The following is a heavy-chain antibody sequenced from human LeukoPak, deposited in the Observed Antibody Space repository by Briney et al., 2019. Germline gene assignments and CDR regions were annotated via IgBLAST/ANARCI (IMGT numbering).Heavy chain of an antibody. CDR3: ASPPQYYYDSSGYYLSY. J-gene: IGHJ4*02. CDR1: GGTFSSYA. V-gene: IGHV1-69*05. Sequence: SVKVSCKASGGTFSSYAISWVRQAPGQGLEWMGRIIPIFGTANYAQKFQGRVTITTDESTSTAYMELSSLRSEDTAVYYCASPPQYYYDSSGYYLSYWGQGTLVTVSS. D-gene: IGHD3-22*01. CDR2: IIPIFGTA.